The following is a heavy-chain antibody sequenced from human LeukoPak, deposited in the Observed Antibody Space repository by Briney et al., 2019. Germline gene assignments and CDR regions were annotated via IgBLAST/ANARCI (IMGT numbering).Heavy chain of an antibody. J-gene: IGHJ4*02. CDR3: AREGEYCSSTSCHTTFDY. Sequence: SVTVSCKASGGTFSSYAISWVRQAPGQGLEWMGGIIPIFGTANYAQKFQGRVTITADRSTSTAYMELSSLRSEDTAVYYCAREGEYCSSTSCHTTFDYGGQGTLVTVSS. D-gene: IGHD2-2*01. CDR1: GGTFSSYA. V-gene: IGHV1-69*06. CDR2: IIPIFGTA.